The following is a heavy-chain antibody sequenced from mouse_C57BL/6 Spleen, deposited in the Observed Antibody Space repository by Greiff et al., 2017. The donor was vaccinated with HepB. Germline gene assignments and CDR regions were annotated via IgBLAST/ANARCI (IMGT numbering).Heavy chain of an antibody. V-gene: IGHV5-17*01. J-gene: IGHJ4*01. CDR3: SRSYGSYVVVAMDY. Sequence: EVQRVESGGGLVKPGGSLKLSCAASGFTFSDYGMHWVRQAPEKGLEWVAYISSGSSTIYYADTVKGRFTISIDNAKNTLFLQLTSLRSEDTAMYYCSRSYGSYVVVAMDYWGQGTSVTVSS. D-gene: IGHD2-1*01. CDR1: GFTFSDYG. CDR2: ISSGSSTI.